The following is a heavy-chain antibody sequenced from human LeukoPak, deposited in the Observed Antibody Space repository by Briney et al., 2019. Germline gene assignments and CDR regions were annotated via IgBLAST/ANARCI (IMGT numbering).Heavy chain of an antibody. Sequence: GGSLRLSCAASGFTFSSYSMNWVRQAPGKGLEWVSVIYSGGSTYYADSVKGRFTISRDNSKNTLYLQMNSLRAEDTAVYYCARVLVVIDYWGQGTLVTVSS. V-gene: IGHV3-66*02. CDR3: ARVLVVIDY. J-gene: IGHJ4*02. CDR1: GFTFSSYS. D-gene: IGHD3-22*01. CDR2: IYSGGST.